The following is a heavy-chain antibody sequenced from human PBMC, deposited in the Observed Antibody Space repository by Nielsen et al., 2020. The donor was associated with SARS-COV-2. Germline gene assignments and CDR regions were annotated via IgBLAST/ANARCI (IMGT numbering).Heavy chain of an antibody. D-gene: IGHD6-13*01. Sequence: SETLSLTCTVSGGSISSGSFSWGWIRQPPGKGLEWIGRLFDRGSTYYHPSLKSRVTISVDTSKSQFSLNLSSVTAADTAVYFCARLSSSRIWVVDDWGQGTLVTVSS. CDR2: LFDRGST. CDR3: ARLSSSRIWVVDD. J-gene: IGHJ4*02. CDR1: GGSISSGSFS. V-gene: IGHV4-39*07.